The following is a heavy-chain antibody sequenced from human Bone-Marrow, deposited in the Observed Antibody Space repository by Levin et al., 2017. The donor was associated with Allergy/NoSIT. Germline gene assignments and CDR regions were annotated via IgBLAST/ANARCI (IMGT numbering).Heavy chain of an antibody. V-gene: IGHV3-9*01. D-gene: IGHD3-22*01. J-gene: IGHJ4*02. CDR3: VKEKFRHCDSSGYFDH. CDR1: GFDFRDSA. Sequence: GGSLRLSCVASGFDFRDSAMHWVRQVPGKGLEWVAGISWNRGNIIYADSLKGRFTIDRDNDKKSLYLQMFSLKTEDTAFYYCVKEKFRHCDSSGYFDHWGQGVQVAVSS. CDR2: ISWNRGNI.